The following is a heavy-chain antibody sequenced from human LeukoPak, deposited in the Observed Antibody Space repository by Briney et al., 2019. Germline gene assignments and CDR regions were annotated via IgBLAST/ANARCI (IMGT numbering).Heavy chain of an antibody. Sequence: PSETLSLTCTVSGGSISSSSYYWGWIRQPPGKGLEWIGSIYYSGSTYYNPSLKSRVTISVDTSKNQFSLKLSSVTAADTAVYYCARGGYYDSSGRRDAFDIWGQGTMVTVSS. J-gene: IGHJ3*02. CDR3: ARGGYYDSSGRRDAFDI. D-gene: IGHD3-22*01. V-gene: IGHV4-39*07. CDR2: IYYSGST. CDR1: GGSISSSSYY.